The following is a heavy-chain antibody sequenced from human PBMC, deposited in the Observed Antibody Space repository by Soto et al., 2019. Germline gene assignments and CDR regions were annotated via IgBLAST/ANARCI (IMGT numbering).Heavy chain of an antibody. V-gene: IGHV3-30*03. CDR1: GFTFRTFG. CDR2: ISNDGQTE. Sequence: QVQLEESGGGVVQPGGSLRLSCAASGFTFRTFGMHWVRQAPGKGLEWVALISNDGQTEFYADSVKGRFTISRDNSKSTLHLQMNSLRDEDTAVYYCARDFNDHGYFNWGQGILVTVSS. J-gene: IGHJ4*02. CDR3: ARDFNDHGYFN. D-gene: IGHD3-22*01.